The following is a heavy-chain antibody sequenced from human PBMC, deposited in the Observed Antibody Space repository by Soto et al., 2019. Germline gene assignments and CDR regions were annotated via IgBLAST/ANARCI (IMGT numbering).Heavy chain of an antibody. J-gene: IGHJ4*02. CDR1: GGSISSYY. V-gene: IGHV4-4*07. D-gene: IGHD5-12*01. Sequence: SETLSLTCTVSGGSISSYYWSWIRQPAGKGLEWIGRIYTSGSTNYNPSLKSRVTMSVDTSKNQFSLKLSSVTAADTAVYYCARDSAYSGYDYLDYWGQGTLVTVSS. CDR2: IYTSGST. CDR3: ARDSAYSGYDYLDY.